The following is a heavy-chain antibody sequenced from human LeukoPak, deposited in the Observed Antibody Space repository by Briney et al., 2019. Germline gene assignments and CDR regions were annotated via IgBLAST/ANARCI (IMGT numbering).Heavy chain of an antibody. CDR3: ARMREYSGNSYPNFDY. D-gene: IGHD1-26*01. J-gene: IGHJ4*02. CDR2: ITGGGGTT. Sequence: GGSRRLSCAASGFTFGSCAMSWVRQAPGKGLEWVSTITGGGGTTYYADSVKGRFTISRDTSKNTLSLQMNSLRAEDTAVYYCARMREYSGNSYPNFDYWGQGTLVTVSS. CDR1: GFTFGSCA. V-gene: IGHV3-23*01.